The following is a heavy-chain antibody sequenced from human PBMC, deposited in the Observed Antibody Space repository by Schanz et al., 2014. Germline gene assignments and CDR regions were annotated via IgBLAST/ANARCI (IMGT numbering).Heavy chain of an antibody. Sequence: EVQLLESGGGLVQPGGSLRLSCEASGFSFGNYGMSWVRQAPGKGLEWVSGFDAHDGRAYYADSAKGRFTISRDNSKSTLYVEMNRLRVEDTAVYYCAKTLFPGGTQTFGNWGRGTLVTVSS. D-gene: IGHD2-8*02. J-gene: IGHJ4*02. CDR2: FDAHDGRA. CDR3: AKTLFPGGTQTFGN. CDR1: GFSFGNYG. V-gene: IGHV3-23*01.